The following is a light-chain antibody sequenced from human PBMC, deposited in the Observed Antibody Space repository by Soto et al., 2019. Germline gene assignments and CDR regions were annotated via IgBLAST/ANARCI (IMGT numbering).Light chain of an antibody. CDR1: QSVANY. Sequence: EIVMTQSPATLSLSPGERATLSCRASQSVANYLAWYQQKPGQAPRLLIYDASNRATGIPARFSGSGSGTDFILTISSLEPEDSGVYYCQQRNDWVTFGGGTKVDIK. J-gene: IGKJ4*01. V-gene: IGKV3-11*01. CDR3: QQRNDWVT. CDR2: DAS.